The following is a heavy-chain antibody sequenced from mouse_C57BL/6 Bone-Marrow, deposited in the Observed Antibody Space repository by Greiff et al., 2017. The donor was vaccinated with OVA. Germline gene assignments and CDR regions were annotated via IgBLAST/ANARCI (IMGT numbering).Heavy chain of an antibody. CDR1: GFTFSSYA. Sequence: EVKLMESGGGLVKPGGSLKLSCAASGFTFSSYALSWVRQTPEKRLEWVATISDGGSYTYYPDNVKGRFTISRDNAKNNLYLQMSHLKSEDTAMYYCARSPAYYYGSRWYFDVWGTGTTVTVSS. CDR3: ARSPAYYYGSRWYFDV. V-gene: IGHV5-4*03. D-gene: IGHD1-1*01. J-gene: IGHJ1*03. CDR2: ISDGGSYT.